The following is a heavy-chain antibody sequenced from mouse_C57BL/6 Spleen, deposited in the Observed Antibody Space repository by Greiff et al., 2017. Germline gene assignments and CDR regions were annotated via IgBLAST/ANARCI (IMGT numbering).Heavy chain of an antibody. CDR1: GYSFTGYY. Sequence: VQLKQSGPELVKPGASVKISCKASGYSFTGYYMNWVKQSPEKSLEWIGEINPSTGGTTYNQKFKAKATLTVDKSSSTAYMQIKSLTSEDSAVYYCARGSYAMDYWGQGTSVTVSS. J-gene: IGHJ4*01. V-gene: IGHV1-42*01. CDR2: INPSTGGT. CDR3: ARGSYAMDY.